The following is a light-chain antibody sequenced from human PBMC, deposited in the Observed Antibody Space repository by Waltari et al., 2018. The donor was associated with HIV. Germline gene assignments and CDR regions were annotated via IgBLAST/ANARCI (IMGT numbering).Light chain of an antibody. J-gene: IGLJ2*01. Sequence: HSALTQPASVSGSPGQSITISCTGTSSDVGTYDYVSWYQQHPGKAPELMIYDVTHRPSGTSYRFSGSKSGNTASLTISGLQAEDEADYYCASYTGSDTLVAFGGGTRLTVL. CDR1: SSDVGTYDY. CDR3: ASYTGSDTLVA. V-gene: IGLV2-14*03. CDR2: DVT.